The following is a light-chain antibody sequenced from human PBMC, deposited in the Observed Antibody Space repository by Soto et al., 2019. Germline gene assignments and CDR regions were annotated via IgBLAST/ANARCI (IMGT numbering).Light chain of an antibody. CDR1: QSVTSNS. CDR2: GAS. Sequence: EIVLTQSPGTLSLSPGERATLSCRASQSVTSNSLAWYQQKPGQAPRLLIYGASTRAAGISDRFRGSGSGTDFTLTISRLEPEDSAVYYCQQHGTTFGQGTKVDIK. V-gene: IGKV3-20*01. J-gene: IGKJ1*01. CDR3: QQHGTT.